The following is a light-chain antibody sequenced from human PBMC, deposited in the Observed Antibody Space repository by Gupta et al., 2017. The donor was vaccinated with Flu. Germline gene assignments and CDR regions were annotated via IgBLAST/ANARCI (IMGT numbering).Light chain of an antibody. J-gene: IGLJ2*01. CDR1: NIENRN. V-gene: IGLV3-9*01. CDR2: RDI. CDR3: QVWDSSTEV. Sequence: ALGQTSSITCGGNNIENRNVHGYQQKPGQAPVLVIYRDISRPAGIPERFSGSNSGNTATLTISGAQAGDEADYYCQVWDSSTEVFGGGTKLTVL.